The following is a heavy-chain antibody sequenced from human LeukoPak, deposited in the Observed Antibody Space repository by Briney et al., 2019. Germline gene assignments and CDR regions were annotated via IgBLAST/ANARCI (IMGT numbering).Heavy chain of an antibody. CDR1: GFTFSSYA. V-gene: IGHV3-64*01. Sequence: GGSLRLSCAASGFTFSSYAMHWVRQAPGKGLEYVSAISSNGGSTYYANSVKGRFTISRDNSKNTLYLQMGSLRAEDMAVYYCARGLYYYDSSGPQGYWGQGTLVTVSS. J-gene: IGHJ4*02. D-gene: IGHD3-22*01. CDR3: ARGLYYYDSSGPQGY. CDR2: ISSNGGST.